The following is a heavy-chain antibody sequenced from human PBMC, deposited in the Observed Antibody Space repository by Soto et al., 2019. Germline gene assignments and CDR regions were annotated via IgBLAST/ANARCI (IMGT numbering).Heavy chain of an antibody. D-gene: IGHD2-2*01. Sequence: QVKLQESGPGLVKPSETLSLTCTVSGGSISSYYWSWIRQPAGKGLEWIGRIYTSGSTNYNPSLKSRVTMSVDTSKNQFSLKLSSVTAADTAVYYCARDSYCSSTSCYYHWFDPWGQGTLVTVSS. V-gene: IGHV4-4*07. J-gene: IGHJ5*02. CDR3: ARDSYCSSTSCYYHWFDP. CDR1: GGSISSYY. CDR2: IYTSGST.